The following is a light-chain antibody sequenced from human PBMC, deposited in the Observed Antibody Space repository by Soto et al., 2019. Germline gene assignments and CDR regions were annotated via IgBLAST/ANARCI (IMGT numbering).Light chain of an antibody. V-gene: IGKV3-20*01. J-gene: IGKJ1*01. Sequence: EIVLTQSPGTLSLSPGERATLSCRASQSVTSSYLAWYQQKPGQAPRLLIYGASNRATGIPDRFSGSGSGTDFPLTISRLEPEDFAMYYCQQYGSSRAFGLGTKVDIK. CDR3: QQYGSSRA. CDR1: QSVTSSY. CDR2: GAS.